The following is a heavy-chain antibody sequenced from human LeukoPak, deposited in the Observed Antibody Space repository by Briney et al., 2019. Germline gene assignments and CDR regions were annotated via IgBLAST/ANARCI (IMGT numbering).Heavy chain of an antibody. CDR1: GFTFRSYG. CDR3: AKDPGAFDI. CDR2: IWYDGSTK. J-gene: IGHJ3*02. Sequence: GGSLRLSCAASGFTFRSYGMHWVRQAPGKGLEWVAVIWYDGSTKYYADSVKGRFTISRDNSKNTLYLQMNSLRAEDTAVYYCAKDPGAFDIWGQGTMVTVSS. V-gene: IGHV3-33*06.